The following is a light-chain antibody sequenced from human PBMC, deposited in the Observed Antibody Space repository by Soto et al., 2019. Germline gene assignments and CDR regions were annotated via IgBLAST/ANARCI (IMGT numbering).Light chain of an antibody. CDR3: QQSYSPQFT. CDR1: QAISSY. Sequence: DIQMTQSPSSLSASVGDRVTIACRASQAISSYLNWYQQKPGKAPKLLIHAASNLQSGVPSRFSGSGSGTEFPLTISSLQPEDFATYYCQQSYSPQFTFGPGTKVDIK. V-gene: IGKV1-39*01. J-gene: IGKJ3*01. CDR2: AAS.